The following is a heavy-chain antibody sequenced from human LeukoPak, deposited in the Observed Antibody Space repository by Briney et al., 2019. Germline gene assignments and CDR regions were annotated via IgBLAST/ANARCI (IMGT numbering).Heavy chain of an antibody. CDR2: ISAYNGNT. J-gene: IGHJ2*01. D-gene: IGHD4-17*01. V-gene: IGHV1-18*01. CDR1: GCTFTSYG. Sequence: ASVKVSCKASGCTFTSYGISWVRQAPGQGLEWMGWISAYNGNTNYAQKLQGRVTMTTDTSTSTAYMEPRSLRSDDTAVYYCARMQHGESFYWYFDLWGRGTMVTVSS. CDR3: ARMQHGESFYWYFDL.